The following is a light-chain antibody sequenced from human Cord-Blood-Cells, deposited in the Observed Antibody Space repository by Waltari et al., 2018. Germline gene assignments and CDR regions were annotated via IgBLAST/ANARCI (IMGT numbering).Light chain of an antibody. CDR3: QQYGSSPTLT. CDR2: GAS. Sequence: EIVLTQSPGTLSLSPGERATLSCRASQSVSSSYLAWYQQKPGQAPRLLIYGASSRATGSPDRFSGSGSVTDFTLTISRLEPEDFAVYYCQQYGSSPTLTFGGGTKVEIK. CDR1: QSVSSSY. J-gene: IGKJ4*01. V-gene: IGKV3-20*01.